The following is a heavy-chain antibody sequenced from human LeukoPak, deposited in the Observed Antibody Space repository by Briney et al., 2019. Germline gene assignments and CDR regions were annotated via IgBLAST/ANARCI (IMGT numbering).Heavy chain of an antibody. CDR3: TRDARQQLVEDY. D-gene: IGHD6-13*01. Sequence: ASVKVSCKASGYTFTSYDINWVRQATGQGLEWMGWMNPNSGNTGYAQKFQGRVTMTRNTSISTAYMELSSLRSEDTAVYYCTRDARQQLVEDYWGQGTLVTVSS. CDR2: MNPNSGNT. V-gene: IGHV1-8*01. J-gene: IGHJ4*02. CDR1: GYTFTSYD.